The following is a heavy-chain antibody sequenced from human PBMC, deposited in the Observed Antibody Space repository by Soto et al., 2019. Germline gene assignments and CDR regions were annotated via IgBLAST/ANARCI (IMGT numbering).Heavy chain of an antibody. V-gene: IGHV3-64*01. Sequence: EVQLAESGGGLAQPGGSLRLSCAASGFTLSGYAMDWVRQAPGKRLEYVSGTSSNGVGTYYANSVQGRFTISRDNSKNTVYLQMGSLRPEDMAVYYCARRARPDFYYMDVWGKGTTVTVSS. D-gene: IGHD6-6*01. J-gene: IGHJ6*03. CDR1: GFTLSGYA. CDR2: TSSNGVGT. CDR3: ARRARPDFYYMDV.